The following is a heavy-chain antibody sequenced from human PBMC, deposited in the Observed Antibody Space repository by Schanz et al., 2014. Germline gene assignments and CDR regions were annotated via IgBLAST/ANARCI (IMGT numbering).Heavy chain of an antibody. J-gene: IGHJ3*02. D-gene: IGHD5-18*01. CDR1: RFAFSNCG. V-gene: IGHV3-33*01. CDR3: AREEGYSYGPGAFDI. Sequence: QAQLVESGGGVVQPGGSLRLSCAASRFAFSNCGMHWVRQAPGKGLVWVAVILYDGSKTYYADSVKGRFTISRDNSKNTLSLQMNSLRAEDTAVYYCAREEGYSYGPGAFDIWGQGTMVTVSS. CDR2: ILYDGSKT.